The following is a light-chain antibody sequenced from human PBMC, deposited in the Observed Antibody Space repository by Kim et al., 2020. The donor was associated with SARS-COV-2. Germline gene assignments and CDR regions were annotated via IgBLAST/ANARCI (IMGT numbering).Light chain of an antibody. V-gene: IGKV3-15*01. CDR1: ESISNN. Sequence: EIEMTQSPATLSASPGERATLSCRASESISNNLAWYQHKPGQAPKLLIYSASTRATGIPARFSGSGSGTDFTLTVSSLQSEDFAVYYCHQNSVWPTGNTFGRGTKLEF. J-gene: IGKJ2*01. CDR2: SAS. CDR3: HQNSVWPTGNT.